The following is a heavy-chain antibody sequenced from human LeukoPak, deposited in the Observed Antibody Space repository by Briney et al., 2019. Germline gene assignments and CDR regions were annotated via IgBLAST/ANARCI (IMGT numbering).Heavy chain of an antibody. CDR3: ARGKMGRWLQLGYFDY. CDR2: INHSGST. J-gene: IGHJ4*02. Sequence: PSETLSLTCTVSGGSVSSGSYYWSWIRQPPGKGLEWIGEINHSGSTNYNPSLKSRVTISVDTSKNQFSLKLSSVTAADTAVYYCARGKMGRWLQLGYFDYWGQGTLVTVSS. V-gene: IGHV4-39*07. CDR1: GGSVSSGSYY. D-gene: IGHD5-24*01.